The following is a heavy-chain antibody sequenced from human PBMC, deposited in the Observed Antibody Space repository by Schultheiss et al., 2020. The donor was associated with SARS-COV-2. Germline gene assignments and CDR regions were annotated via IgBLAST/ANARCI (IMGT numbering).Heavy chain of an antibody. CDR2: IYYSGST. V-gene: IGHV4-30-4*01. Sequence: SETLSLTCTVSGGSISSGDYYWSWIRQPPGKGLEWIGYIYYSGSTYYNPSLKSRVTISVDTSKNQFSLKLSSVTAADTAVYYCARDSFDYYDSSGYAWFDPWGQGTLVTVSS. D-gene: IGHD3-22*01. CDR3: ARDSFDYYDSSGYAWFDP. CDR1: GGSISSGDYY. J-gene: IGHJ5*02.